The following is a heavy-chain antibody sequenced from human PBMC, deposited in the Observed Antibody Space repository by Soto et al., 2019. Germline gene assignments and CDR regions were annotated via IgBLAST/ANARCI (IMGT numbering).Heavy chain of an antibody. J-gene: IGHJ4*02. CDR3: ARSYGSGSRPFDY. Sequence: QVHLLQSGAEMKKPGSSVKVSCTAFGGTFTSYTFNWVRQAPGQRLEWMGRIIPILGMSSSAHNFQGRLTMIADKSTNTSYMVLSSLTSDDTAIYYCARSYGSGSRPFDYWGQGTLVTVSS. V-gene: IGHV1-69*02. CDR2: IIPILGMS. D-gene: IGHD3-10*01. CDR1: GGTFTSYT.